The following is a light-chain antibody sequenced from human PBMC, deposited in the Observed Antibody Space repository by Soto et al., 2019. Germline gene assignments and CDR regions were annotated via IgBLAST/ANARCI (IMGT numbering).Light chain of an antibody. J-gene: IGKJ3*01. CDR3: QQSHNLPFT. CDR2: DAS. CDR1: QDISKS. V-gene: IGKV1-33*01. Sequence: DLQMTQSPSSLSASVGDRVTITCQASQDISKSLSWYQQKSGKAPDLLIDDASNLETGVTSNFSGSGSGTDFTFTISSLQPEDIATYYCQQSHNLPFTFGPGTKVEI.